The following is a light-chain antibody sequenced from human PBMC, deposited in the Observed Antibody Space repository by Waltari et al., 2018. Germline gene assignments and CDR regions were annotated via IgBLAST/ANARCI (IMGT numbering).Light chain of an antibody. J-gene: IGLJ2*01. CDR2: DVS. CDR1: SSDIGYYDY. V-gene: IGLV2-14*03. CDR3: SSFTSTNTLL. Sequence: QSALTRPASVSGSPGQSITISCTGTSSDIGYYDYVSWYQQHPGKAPKLIIYDVSERPSGVSNRFSGSNSGNTASLTISGLQAEDEADYYCSSFTSTNTLLFGGGTKLTVL.